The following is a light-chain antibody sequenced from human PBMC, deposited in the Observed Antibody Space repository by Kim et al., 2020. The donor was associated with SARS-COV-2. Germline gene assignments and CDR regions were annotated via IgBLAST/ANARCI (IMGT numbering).Light chain of an antibody. CDR2: YYR. J-gene: IGLJ3*02. CDR1: NIGSRS. CDR3: QVWDSSSYHPV. Sequence: SYELTQPPSVSGAPVKTARITFGGNNIGSRSVHWYQQKPGQAPVLVIYYYRDRPSGIPGRFSGSNSGNTATLTIRRVEAVDEADYYCQVWDSSSYHPVFG. V-gene: IGLV3-21*04.